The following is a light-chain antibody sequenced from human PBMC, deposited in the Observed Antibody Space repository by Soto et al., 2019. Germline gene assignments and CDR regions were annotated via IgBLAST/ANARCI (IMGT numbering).Light chain of an antibody. CDR2: RAS. J-gene: IGKJ5*01. Sequence: EIVLTQSPATLSVSPGAGATLSCRADQSVDSLLAWYQQRPGQAPRLLIYRASTRAAGIPDRFSGSGSGTEFTLTISSLQSEEFAAYYCQKYNNWPFSFGPGTRLEIK. CDR1: QSVDSL. CDR3: QKYNNWPFS. V-gene: IGKV3-15*01.